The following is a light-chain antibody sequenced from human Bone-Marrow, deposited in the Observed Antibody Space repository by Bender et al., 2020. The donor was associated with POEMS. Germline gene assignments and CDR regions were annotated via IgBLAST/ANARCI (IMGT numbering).Light chain of an antibody. CDR2: GVT. CDR1: SSDIGAYDA. CDR3: CSYAGDYTYV. V-gene: IGLV2-23*02. J-gene: IGLJ1*01. Sequence: QSALTQPASVSGSPGQSIIISCTGSSSDIGAYDAFSWYQQHPGKAPKVIIYGVTHRPSGVSDRFSASKSGNTASLTISGLQADNEADYFCCSYAGDYTYVFGAGTQVTVL.